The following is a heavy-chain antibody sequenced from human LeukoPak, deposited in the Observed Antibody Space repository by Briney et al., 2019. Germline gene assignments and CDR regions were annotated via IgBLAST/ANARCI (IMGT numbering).Heavy chain of an antibody. CDR3: AKAGMGATLYSVMDV. CDR2: ISGDGGGT. V-gene: IGHV3-43*02. D-gene: IGHD1-26*01. CDR1: GFTFDDYA. J-gene: IGHJ6*02. Sequence: GGSRRLSCAASGFTFDDYAMYWVRQAPGKGLEWVSLISGDGGGTYYADSVKGRFTISRDNSKNSLYLQMNSLRTEDTALYYCAKAGMGATLYSVMDVWGQGTTVTVSS.